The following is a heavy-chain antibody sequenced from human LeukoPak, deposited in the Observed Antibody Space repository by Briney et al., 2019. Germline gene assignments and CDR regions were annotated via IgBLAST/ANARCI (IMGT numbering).Heavy chain of an antibody. D-gene: IGHD3-10*01. J-gene: IGHJ4*02. CDR1: GFTFSSYG. Sequence: GGSLRLSCAASGFTFSSYGMHWVRQAPGKGLEWVAVIWYDGSNKYYADSVKGRFTISRDNSKNTLYLQMNSLRAEDTAVYYCARDGYYGSGSYYNGVDYWGQGTLVTVSS. CDR3: ARDGYYGSGSYYNGVDY. V-gene: IGHV3-33*01. CDR2: IWYDGSNK.